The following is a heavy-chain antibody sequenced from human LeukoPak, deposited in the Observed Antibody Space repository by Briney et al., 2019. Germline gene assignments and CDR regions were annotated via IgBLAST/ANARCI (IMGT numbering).Heavy chain of an antibody. CDR3: ARAPSRGERPRAFDV. J-gene: IGHJ3*01. V-gene: IGHV3-13*01. CDR2: IGTAGDT. D-gene: IGHD3-16*01. Sequence: GGSLRLSCTASEFSFSIYDLHWVRQAPGKGLEYVSTIGTAGDTYYAGSVRDRFFIPREDAKNSLYLQMISLRADDTAVYYCARAPSRGERPRAFDVWGQGTMVTVST. CDR1: EFSFSIYD.